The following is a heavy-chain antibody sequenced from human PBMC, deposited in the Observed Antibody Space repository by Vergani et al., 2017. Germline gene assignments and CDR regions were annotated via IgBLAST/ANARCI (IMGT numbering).Heavy chain of an antibody. V-gene: IGHV1-3*01. Sequence: QVQLVQSGAEVKKPGASVKVSCKASGYTFTDYAMHWVRQAPGQRLEWMGWINAGNGNTNYSQKFQGRVTIIRDTSASTAYMELSSLRSEDTAVYYCARDQYYYDSSGYYYLSAFDIWGQGTMVTVSS. D-gene: IGHD3-22*01. CDR1: GYTFTDYA. CDR2: INAGNGNT. J-gene: IGHJ3*02. CDR3: ARDQYYYDSSGYYYLSAFDI.